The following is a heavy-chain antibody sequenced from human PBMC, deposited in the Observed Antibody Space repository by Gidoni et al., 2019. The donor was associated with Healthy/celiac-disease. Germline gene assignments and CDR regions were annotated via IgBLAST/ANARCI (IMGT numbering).Heavy chain of an antibody. V-gene: IGHV3-21*01. CDR2: ISSSSSYI. J-gene: IGHJ4*02. CDR1: GFTFSSYS. D-gene: IGHD2-15*01. Sequence: EVQLVESGGGLVKPGGSLRLSSAASGFTFSSYSITWVRQAPGKGLEWFSSISSSSSYIYYADSVKGRFTISRDNAKNSLYLQMNSLRAEDTAVYYCARDPEWGGYCSGGSCYGFDYWGQGTLVTVSS. CDR3: ARDPEWGGYCSGGSCYGFDY.